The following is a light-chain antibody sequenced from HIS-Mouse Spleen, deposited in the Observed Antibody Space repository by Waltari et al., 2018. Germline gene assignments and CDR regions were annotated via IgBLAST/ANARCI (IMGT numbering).Light chain of an antibody. V-gene: IGLV1-47*01. CDR3: AAWDDSLSGYV. J-gene: IGLJ1*01. CDR1: SPNIGSNY. Sequence: QSVLTQPPSASGTPGQRVTISCSGSSPNIGSNYVYWYQQLPGPAPKLLIYRNNQRPSGVPDRFSGSKSGTSASLAISGLRSEDEADYYCAAWDDSLSGYVFGTGTKVTVL. CDR2: RNN.